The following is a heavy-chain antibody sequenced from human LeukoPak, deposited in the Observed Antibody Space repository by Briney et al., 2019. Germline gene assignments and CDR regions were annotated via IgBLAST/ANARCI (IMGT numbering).Heavy chain of an antibody. J-gene: IGHJ5*02. V-gene: IGHV4-61*01. CDR3: ARDGFGELYSWFDP. D-gene: IGHD3-10*01. CDR1: GGPITSSSYY. CDR2: IYYSGST. Sequence: SETLSLTCTVSGGPITSSSYYWGWIRQTPRKGLQWIGYIYYSGSTNYNPSLKSRVTISVDTSKNQFSLKLSSVTAADTAVYYCARDGFGELYSWFDPWGQGTLVTVSS.